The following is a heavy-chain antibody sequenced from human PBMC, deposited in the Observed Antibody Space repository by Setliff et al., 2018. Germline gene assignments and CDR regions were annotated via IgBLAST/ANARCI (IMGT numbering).Heavy chain of an antibody. J-gene: IGHJ4*02. CDR3: ARINFYVSSGYYYASDN. D-gene: IGHD3-22*01. CDR1: GDTFSTYA. V-gene: IGHV1-69*05. CDR2: IIPLLETA. Sequence: RASVKVSCKASGDTFSTYALSWVRQAPGQGLEWMGGIIPLLETAKYAQKFQGRVTMTTDTSTSTAYMELRSLRPDDTAVYYCARINFYVSSGYYYASDNWGQGTLVTVSS.